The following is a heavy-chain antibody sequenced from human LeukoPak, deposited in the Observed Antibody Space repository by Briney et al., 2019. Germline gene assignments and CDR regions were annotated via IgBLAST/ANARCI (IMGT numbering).Heavy chain of an antibody. CDR2: YHCSATT. V-gene: IGHV4-59*01. CDR3: ARDGDCSSTTCNYGMDV. J-gene: IGHJ6*04. D-gene: IGHD2-2*01. CDR1: GGSISTYY. Sequence: SETLFLTSTVSGGSISTYYCSWIRQPPGGVVGWIGYYHCSATTKYNPSLKSQVTISVDASKKQSSLKLSSVTAADTALYCCARDGDCSSTTCNYGMDVWGKGTTVTVSS.